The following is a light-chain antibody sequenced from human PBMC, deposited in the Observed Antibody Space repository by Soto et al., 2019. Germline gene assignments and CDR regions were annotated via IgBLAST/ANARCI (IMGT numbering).Light chain of an antibody. Sequence: QSALTQPPSASGSPGQSVTISCTGTSSDVDAYNYASWYQHHPGKAPKLMIYEVTKRPSGVPDRFSGSKSGNTASLTVSGLQAEDEADYYCSSYAGSNNLVFGGGTKVTVL. CDR1: SSDVDAYNY. CDR2: EVT. V-gene: IGLV2-8*01. CDR3: SSYAGSNNLV. J-gene: IGLJ2*01.